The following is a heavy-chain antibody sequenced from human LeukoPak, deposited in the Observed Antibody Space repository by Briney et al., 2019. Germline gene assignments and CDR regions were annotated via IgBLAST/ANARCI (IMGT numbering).Heavy chain of an antibody. J-gene: IGHJ4*02. D-gene: IGHD5-24*01. CDR1: GFSLTMHS. Sequence: GGSLRLSCAASGFSLTMHSMNWVRRAPGKGLEWVSSISSSSTFIQYADSVKGRFTISRDNAKNSLYLQMNSLRAEDTAVYYCARDALAAGFRLEWYYFDYWGQGTLVAVSS. CDR2: ISSSSTFI. CDR3: ARDALAAGFRLEWYYFDY. V-gene: IGHV3-21*01.